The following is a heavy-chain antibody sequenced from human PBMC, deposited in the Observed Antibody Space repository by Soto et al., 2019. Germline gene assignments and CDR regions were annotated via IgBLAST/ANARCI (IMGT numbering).Heavy chain of an antibody. J-gene: IGHJ4*02. V-gene: IGHV3-30*18. D-gene: IGHD5-18*01. CDR3: AKGGKIGLQVDY. Sequence: QVQLVESGGGVVQPGRSLRLSCAASGFTFSSYGMHWVRQAPGKGLEWVAVISYDGSNKYYADSVKGRFTISRDNSKNTLYVQLNSLRAEDTAVYYCAKGGKIGLQVDYWGQGALVTVSS. CDR2: ISYDGSNK. CDR1: GFTFSSYG.